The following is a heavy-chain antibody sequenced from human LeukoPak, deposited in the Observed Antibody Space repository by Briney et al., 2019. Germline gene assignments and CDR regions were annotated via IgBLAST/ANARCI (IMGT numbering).Heavy chain of an antibody. CDR3: ARAPTYYYDSSGYHEPYYFDY. CDR2: INHSGST. J-gene: IGHJ4*02. CDR1: GGSFSGYY. D-gene: IGHD3-22*01. V-gene: IGHV4-34*01. Sequence: PSETLSLTCAVYGGSFSGYYWSWIRQPPGKGLEWIGEINHSGSTNYNPSLKSRVTISVDTSKNQFSLKLSSVTAADTAVYYCARAPTYYYDSSGYHEPYYFDYWGQGTLVTVSS.